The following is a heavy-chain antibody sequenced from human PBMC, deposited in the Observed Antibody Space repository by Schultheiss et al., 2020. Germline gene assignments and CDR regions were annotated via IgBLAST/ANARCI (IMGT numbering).Heavy chain of an antibody. CDR3: ARERDSYAHFDY. CDR2: INHSGST. CDR1: GGSINSYY. Sequence: SETLSLTCTVSGGSINSYYWSWIRQPPGKGLEWIGEINHSGSTNYNPSLKSRVTISVDTSKNQFSLKLSSVTAADTAVYYCARERDSYAHFDYWGQGTLVTVSS. J-gene: IGHJ4*02. D-gene: IGHD5-18*01. V-gene: IGHV4-34*01.